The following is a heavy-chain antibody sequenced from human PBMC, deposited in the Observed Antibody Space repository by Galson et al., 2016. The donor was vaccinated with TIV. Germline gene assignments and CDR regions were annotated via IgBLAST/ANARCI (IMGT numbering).Heavy chain of an antibody. J-gene: IGHJ4*02. V-gene: IGHV3-23*01. D-gene: IGHD5-24*01. CDR3: AKCRDWRGKGYLDF. Sequence: SLRLSCAASGFTFSAYAMTWVRQGPGKGLEWVSSMTGPFMGTTGGGAFYADSVKGRFTISRDNPKSTLYLQMDSLRVEDTAVYYCAKCRDWRGKGYLDFWGQGTVVTVSS. CDR2: MTGPFMGTTGGGA. CDR1: GFTFSAYA.